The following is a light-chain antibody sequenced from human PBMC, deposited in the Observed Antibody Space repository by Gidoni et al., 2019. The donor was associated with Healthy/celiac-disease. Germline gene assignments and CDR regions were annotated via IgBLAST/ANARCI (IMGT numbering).Light chain of an antibody. Sequence: DIVMTQSPDSLAVSLGERATINCKSSKSVLYSSNNKNYLAWYQKKPGQPPKLLIYWASTRESGVPDRFSGSGSGTDFTLTISSLQAEDVAVYYCQQYYSTPYTFGQGTKLEI. CDR1: KSVLYSSNNKNY. CDR2: WAS. J-gene: IGKJ2*01. V-gene: IGKV4-1*01. CDR3: QQYYSTPYT.